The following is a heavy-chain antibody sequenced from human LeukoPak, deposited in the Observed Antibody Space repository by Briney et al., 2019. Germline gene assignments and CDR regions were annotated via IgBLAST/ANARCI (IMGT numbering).Heavy chain of an antibody. CDR2: ICSSGGGT. Sequence: GGSLRLSCTASGLSFSSYAMGWVRPAPGKGLEWVSAICSSGGGTYYADSAQGRFTIFRDDSENTLSLQSNSLRAADPALYYCAKYVNYYDTSGYYWVFDSWGQGTLVTVSS. D-gene: IGHD3-22*01. J-gene: IGHJ4*02. CDR1: GLSFSSYA. V-gene: IGHV3-23*01. CDR3: AKYVNYYDTSGYYWVFDS.